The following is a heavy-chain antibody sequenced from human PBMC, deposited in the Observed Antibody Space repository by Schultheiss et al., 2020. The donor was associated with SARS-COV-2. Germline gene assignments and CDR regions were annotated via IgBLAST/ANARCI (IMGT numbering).Heavy chain of an antibody. V-gene: IGHV4-34*01. CDR2: INHSGST. J-gene: IGHJ4*02. CDR1: GGSIRSYY. Sequence: SETLSLTCTVSGGSIRSYYWSWIRQPPGKGLEWIGEINHSGSTNYNPSLKSRVTISVDTSKNQFSLKLSSVTAADTAVYYCARVGCSSTSCYQNDYWGQGTLVTVSS. D-gene: IGHD2-2*01. CDR3: ARVGCSSTSCYQNDY.